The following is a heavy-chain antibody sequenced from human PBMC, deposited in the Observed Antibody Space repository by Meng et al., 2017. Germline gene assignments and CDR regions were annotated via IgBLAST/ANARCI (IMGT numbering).Heavy chain of an antibody. V-gene: IGHV1-69*09. D-gene: IGHD3-22*01. Sequence: VQQLQSAAQVQKPWSPVKSCCMDSGGDSIINADRCVQQAPEQGLKWMGRIIPIFGIANSAHKSPGRVTITAAKSTTTAYMALSRLTSADTDMYYCARDPHFHDSRGEFDPWGQGTLVTVSS. CDR3: ARDPHFHDSRGEFDP. CDR1: GGDSIINA. CDR2: IIPIFGIA. J-gene: IGHJ5*02.